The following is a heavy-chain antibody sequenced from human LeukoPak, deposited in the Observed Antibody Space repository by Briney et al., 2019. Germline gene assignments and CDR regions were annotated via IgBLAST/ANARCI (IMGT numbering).Heavy chain of an antibody. V-gene: IGHV5-51*01. CDR3: ARFIGYCSGGSCYRTNWFDP. CDR1: GYSFTSYW. Sequence: GESLEISCKGSGYSFTSYWIGWVRQMPGKGLEWMGTIYPGDSDTRYSPSFQGQVTISADKSISTAYLQWSSLKASDTAMYYCARFIGYCSGGSCYRTNWFDPWGQGTLVTVSS. J-gene: IGHJ5*02. D-gene: IGHD2-15*01. CDR2: IYPGDSDT.